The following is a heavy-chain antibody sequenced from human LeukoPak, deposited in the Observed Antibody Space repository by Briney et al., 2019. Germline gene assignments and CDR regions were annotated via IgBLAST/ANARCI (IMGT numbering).Heavy chain of an antibody. V-gene: IGHV1-69*13. CDR3: ATNDRNTWYSDS. J-gene: IGHJ4*02. CDR1: GGTFSDFA. D-gene: IGHD3-22*01. Sequence: ASVTVSCKASGGTFSDFAISWLRQAPGQGLEWMGGIIPIIGSPNYAQKFQGRVTITADESTYTAYMELSSLRSQDTAVYYCATNDRNTWYSDSWGQGTLVTVSS. CDR2: IIPIIGSP.